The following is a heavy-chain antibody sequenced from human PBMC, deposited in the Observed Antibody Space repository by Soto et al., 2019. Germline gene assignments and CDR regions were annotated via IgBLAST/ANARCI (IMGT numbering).Heavy chain of an antibody. CDR3: AKSLALRRYSMDV. V-gene: IGHV3-23*01. CDR2: LIGRGGSR. CDR1: GFSFSRYA. D-gene: IGHD2-21*02. J-gene: IGHJ6*03. Sequence: GSLRLSWEASGFSFSRYAMNWVRQAPGKRLECVSSLIGRGGSRYYADSVKGRFTISRDTSMNTLYLQMNTLRAEDTAVYYCAKSLALRRYSMDVWGRGTTVTLSS.